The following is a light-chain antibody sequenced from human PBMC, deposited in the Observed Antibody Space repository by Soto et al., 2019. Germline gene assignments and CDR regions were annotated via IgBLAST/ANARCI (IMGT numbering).Light chain of an antibody. CDR2: AAS. CDR3: QQLNNYPLT. V-gene: IGKV1-9*01. CDR1: QGIGSY. Sequence: DIQLTQSPFFLSASLGDRVTITCRASQGIGSYLAWYQQKPGKAPRLLIYAASTLQSGVPSRFSGSGSDTEFTLTISSLQPEDFATYYCQQLNNYPLTFGGGTKVEIK. J-gene: IGKJ4*01.